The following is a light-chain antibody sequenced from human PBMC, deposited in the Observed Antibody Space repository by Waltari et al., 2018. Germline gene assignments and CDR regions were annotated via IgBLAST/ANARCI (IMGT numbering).Light chain of an antibody. V-gene: IGLV1-40*01. Sequence: QSVLTQPPSVSGAPGQRVTISCTGSSSNIGSPYNVHWYQQVPGRAPKLLIYDASHRTSGVPDRFSGSQSGTSASLAITGLQAEDEAEYFCQSYDSGLNGLFFGGGTKVTVL. CDR1: SSNIGSPYN. CDR2: DAS. J-gene: IGLJ2*01. CDR3: QSYDSGLNGLF.